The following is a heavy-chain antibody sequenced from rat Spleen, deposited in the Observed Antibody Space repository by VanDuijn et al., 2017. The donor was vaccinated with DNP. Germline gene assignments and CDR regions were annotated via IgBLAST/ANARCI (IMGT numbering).Heavy chain of an antibody. CDR2: ISYDGSST. Sequence: EVQLVESGGGLVQPGRSLKLSCAASGFTFSDYNMAWVRQAPKKGLEWVATISYDGSSTYYRDSVKGRFTISRDNAKSTLYLQMDSLRSEDTATYYCARQGYYGYNYYAMDAWGQGTSVTVSS. J-gene: IGHJ4*01. CDR3: ARQGYYGYNYYAMDA. V-gene: IGHV5-7*01. CDR1: GFTFSDYN. D-gene: IGHD1-9*01.